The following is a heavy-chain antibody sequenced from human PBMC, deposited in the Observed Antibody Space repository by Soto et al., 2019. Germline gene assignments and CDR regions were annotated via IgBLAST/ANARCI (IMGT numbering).Heavy chain of an antibody. J-gene: IGHJ3*02. D-gene: IGHD4-4*01. V-gene: IGHV3-74*01. CDR3: AREVLSNHDYDGLDI. CDR2: LNTDGRAT. Sequence: EVQLVESGGGLVQPGGSLRLSCGASGFSFRSHWMHWVRQAPGKGLMWVSQLNTDGRATSYADSVKGRLTISRDNAKNTLYLQINSLRVEYTAVYFCAREVLSNHDYDGLDICGQGTLVTVS. CDR1: GFSFRSHW.